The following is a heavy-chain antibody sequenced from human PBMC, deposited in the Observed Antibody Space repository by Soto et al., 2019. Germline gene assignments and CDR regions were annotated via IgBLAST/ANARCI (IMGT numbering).Heavy chain of an antibody. CDR1: GDSFTKYT. D-gene: IGHD2-8*01. V-gene: IGHV1-69*13. J-gene: IGHJ5*01. CDR3: ASGRGLYHSGRSHLDS. Sequence: SVKVSCKASGDSFTKYTVNWVRQAPRQGLEWMGGLIPRFGTTNYAPTLQGRVTITADQSMNTVYMELSSLRSEDTALYYCASGRGLYHSGRSHLDSWG. CDR2: LIPRFGTT.